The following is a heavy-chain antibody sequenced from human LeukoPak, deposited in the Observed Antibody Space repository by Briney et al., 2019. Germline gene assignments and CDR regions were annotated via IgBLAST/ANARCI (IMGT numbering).Heavy chain of an antibody. CDR1: GGTFSSYT. Sequence: SVKVSCKASGGTFSSYTISWVRQAPGQGLEWMGRIIPILGIANYAQKFQGRVTITADKSTSTAYMELSSLRSEGTAVYYCAREDGMAGLDYWGQGTLVTVSS. J-gene: IGHJ4*02. V-gene: IGHV1-69*04. CDR3: AREDGMAGLDY. CDR2: IIPILGIA. D-gene: IGHD6-19*01.